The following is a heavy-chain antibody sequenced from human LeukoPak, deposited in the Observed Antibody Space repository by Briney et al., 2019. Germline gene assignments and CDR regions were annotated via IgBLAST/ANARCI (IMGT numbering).Heavy chain of an antibody. D-gene: IGHD6-13*01. CDR1: RGSLSSYY. V-gene: IGHV4-4*09. CDR2: IYTSGRT. CDR3: ARRFSSSLPYFDY. Sequence: PSETLSLTCTVSRGSLSSYYWSWIRQPPGKGLECIVYIYTSGRTNYNPSLKSRVTISVDTSKNQFSLKLSSVTAADTAVYYCARRFSSSLPYFDYWGQGTLVTVSS. J-gene: IGHJ4*02.